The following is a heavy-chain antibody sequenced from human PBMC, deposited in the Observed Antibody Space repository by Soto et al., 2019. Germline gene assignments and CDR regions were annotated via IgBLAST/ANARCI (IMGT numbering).Heavy chain of an antibody. CDR1: GGSISSSSYY. CDR3: ASPSYYDFWSGYYSYYCMVV. V-gene: IGHV4-39*01. Sequence: PSETLSLTCTVSGGSISSSSYYWGWIRQPPGKGLEWIGSIYYSGSTYYNPSLKSRVTISVDTSKNQFSLKLSSVTAADTAVYYCASPSYYDFWSGYYSYYCMVVWRQGTTVTVSS. D-gene: IGHD3-3*01. J-gene: IGHJ6*02. CDR2: IYYSGST.